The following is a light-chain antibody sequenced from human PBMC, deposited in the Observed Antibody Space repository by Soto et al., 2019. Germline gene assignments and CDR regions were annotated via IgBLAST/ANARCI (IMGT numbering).Light chain of an antibody. CDR3: QQYNNWPPIT. Sequence: EIVMTQSPATLSVSPGERATLSCRASQSVRSNLAWYQQKPGQAPRLLIYGASTRATGIPARFSGSGSGTEFTLTISIMQSEDVAVYYCQQYNNWPPITFGQGTRLEIK. J-gene: IGKJ5*01. V-gene: IGKV3-15*01. CDR2: GAS. CDR1: QSVRSN.